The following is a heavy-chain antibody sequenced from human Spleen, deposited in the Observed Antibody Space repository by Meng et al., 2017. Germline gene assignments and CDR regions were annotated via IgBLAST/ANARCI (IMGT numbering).Heavy chain of an antibody. J-gene: IGHJ4*02. Sequence: GSLRLSCTVSGGSISSNSHYWGWIRQPPGKGLEWIGSIYYSGSTYYNPSLKSRVTISVDTSKNQFSLRLSSVTAADTAVYYCARDYSSGYFLSYDYWGRGKLVNVDS. D-gene: IGHD6-19*01. CDR2: IYYSGST. CDR3: ARDYSSGYFLSYDY. CDR1: GGSISSNSHY. V-gene: IGHV4-39*07.